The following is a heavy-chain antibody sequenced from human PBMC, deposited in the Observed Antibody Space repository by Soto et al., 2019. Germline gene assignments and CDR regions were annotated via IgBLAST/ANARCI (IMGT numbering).Heavy chain of an antibody. CDR1: GGSFSGYY. CDR2: INHSGST. D-gene: IGHD3-22*01. V-gene: IGHV4-34*01. CDR3: ARPRDYYDSSGYYYHAFDI. J-gene: IGHJ3*02. Sequence: TSETLSLTCAVYGGSFSGYYWSWIRQPPGKGLEWIGEINHSGSTNYNPSLKSRVTISVDTSKNQFSLKLSSVTAADTAVYYCARPRDYYDSSGYYYHAFDIWGQGTMVTVSS.